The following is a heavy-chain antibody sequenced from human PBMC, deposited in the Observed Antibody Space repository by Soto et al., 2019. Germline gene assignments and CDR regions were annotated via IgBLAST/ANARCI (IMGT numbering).Heavy chain of an antibody. J-gene: IGHJ4*02. D-gene: IGHD2-15*01. CDR1: GFTFSSYA. CDR2: ISYDGSNK. V-gene: IGHV3-30-3*01. CDR3: ARLGGGFDY. Sequence: LRLSCAASGFTFSSYAMHWVRQAPGKGLEWVAVISYDGSNKYYADSVKGRFTISRDNSKNTLYLQMNSLRAEDTAVYYCARLGGGFDYWGQGTLVTVSS.